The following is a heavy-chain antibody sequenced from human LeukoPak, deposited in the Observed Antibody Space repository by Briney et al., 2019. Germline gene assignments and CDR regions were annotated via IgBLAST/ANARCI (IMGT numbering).Heavy chain of an antibody. Sequence: LPGGSLRLSCAASGFTFSSYAMSWVRQAPGKGLEWVSAISGSGGSTYYADSAKGRFTISRDNSKNTLYLQMNSLRAEDTAVYYCAKDNGPLYDFWSGSDDAFDIWGQGTMVTVSS. D-gene: IGHD3-3*01. V-gene: IGHV3-23*01. CDR3: AKDNGPLYDFWSGSDDAFDI. CDR1: GFTFSSYA. J-gene: IGHJ3*02. CDR2: ISGSGGST.